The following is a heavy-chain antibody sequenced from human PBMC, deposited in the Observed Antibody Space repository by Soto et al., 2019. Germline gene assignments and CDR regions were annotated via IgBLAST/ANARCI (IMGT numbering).Heavy chain of an antibody. Sequence: PGGSLRLSCAASGFTFSSYAMSWVRQAPGEGLEWVSAISGSGGSTYYADSVKGRFTISRDNSKNTLYLQMNSLRAEDTAVYYCAKKEGGWLDAFDIWGQGTMVTVSS. V-gene: IGHV3-23*01. CDR3: AKKEGGWLDAFDI. D-gene: IGHD6-19*01. CDR2: ISGSGGST. J-gene: IGHJ3*02. CDR1: GFTFSSYA.